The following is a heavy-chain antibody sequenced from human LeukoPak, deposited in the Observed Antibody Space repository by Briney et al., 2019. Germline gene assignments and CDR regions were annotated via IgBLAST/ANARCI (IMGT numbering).Heavy chain of an antibody. Sequence: GGSLRLSCAASGFTFSSYEMNWVRQAPGKGLEWVSYISSSGSTIYYADSVKGRFTISRDNAKNSLYLQMNSLRAEDTAVYYCARVAQNVDQWGQGTLVTVSS. V-gene: IGHV3-48*03. J-gene: IGHJ4*02. CDR2: ISSSGSTI. D-gene: IGHD5-12*01. CDR3: ARVAQNVDQ. CDR1: GFTFSSYE.